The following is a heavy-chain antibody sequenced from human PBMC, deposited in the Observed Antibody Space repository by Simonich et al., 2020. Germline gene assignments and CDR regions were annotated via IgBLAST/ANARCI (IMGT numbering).Heavy chain of an antibody. CDR1: GGSISSYY. V-gene: IGHV4-59*08. J-gene: IGHJ4*02. CDR3: ARHDRWLQFYFDY. CDR2: IYYSGST. D-gene: IGHD5-12*01. Sequence: QVQLQESGPGLVKPSETLSLTCTVSGGSISSYYWSWIRQPPGKGLEWIGYIYYSGSTNYHPSLKSRVTISVDTSKNQFSRKLSSVTAADTAVYYCARHDRWLQFYFDYWGQGTLVTVSS.